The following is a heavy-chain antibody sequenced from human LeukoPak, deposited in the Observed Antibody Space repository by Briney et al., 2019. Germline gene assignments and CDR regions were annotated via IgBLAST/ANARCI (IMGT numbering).Heavy chain of an antibody. CDR1: GFTFSSYA. CDR3: AKSLSSGYFFDY. V-gene: IGHV3-23*01. J-gene: IGHJ4*02. D-gene: IGHD3-22*01. Sequence: GGSLRLSCAASGFTFSSYATNWVRQAPGKGLEWVSTISGSGERTNYADSVKGRFTISRGNSKNTLFLQMNSLRAEDTAVYYCAKSLSSGYFFDYWGQGTLVTVSS. CDR2: ISGSGERT.